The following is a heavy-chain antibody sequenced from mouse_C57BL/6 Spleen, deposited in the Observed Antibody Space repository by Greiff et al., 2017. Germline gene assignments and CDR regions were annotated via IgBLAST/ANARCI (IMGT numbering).Heavy chain of an antibody. V-gene: IGHV1-26*01. D-gene: IGHD2-3*01. CDR3: AKDGYNGSWFAY. CDR2: INPNNGGT. J-gene: IGHJ3*01. Sequence: VQLQQSGPELVQPGASVKISCKASGYTFTDYYMNWVKQSHGKSLEWIGDINPNNGGTSDNQKFKGKATLTVDKSSSTAYMELRILTAEDSAVYCCAKDGYNGSWFAYWGQGTLVTVSA. CDR1: GYTFTDYY.